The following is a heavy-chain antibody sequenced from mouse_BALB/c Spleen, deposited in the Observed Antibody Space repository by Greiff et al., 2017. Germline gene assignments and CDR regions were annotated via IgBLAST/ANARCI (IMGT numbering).Heavy chain of an antibody. J-gene: IGHJ2*01. CDR1: GFNIKDYY. Sequence: VQLQQSGVELVRPGALVKLSCKASGFNIKDYYMHWVKQRPEQGLEWIGWIDPENGNTIYDPKFQGKASITADTSSNTAYLQLSSLTSEDTAVYYCARRRLYGYDIDYWGQGTTLTVSS. CDR3: ARRRLYGYDIDY. D-gene: IGHD2-2*01. V-gene: IGHV14-1*02. CDR2: IDPENGNT.